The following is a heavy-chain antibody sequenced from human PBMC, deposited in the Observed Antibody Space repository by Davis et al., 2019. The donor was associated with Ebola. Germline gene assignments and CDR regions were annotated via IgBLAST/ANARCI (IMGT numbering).Heavy chain of an antibody. V-gene: IGHV3-11*06. CDR3: TRYQGWVQEWLVPI. CDR1: GFTFSNSY. CDR2: ITPSSSYA. D-gene: IGHD6-19*01. J-gene: IGHJ3*02. Sequence: GESLKISCVASGFTFSNSYMSWIRQAPGKGLEWVSYITPSSSYANYADSVKGRFTISRDNGENSLYLQMNSLTYEDTAVYYCTRYQGWVQEWLVPIWGQGTRVTVSS.